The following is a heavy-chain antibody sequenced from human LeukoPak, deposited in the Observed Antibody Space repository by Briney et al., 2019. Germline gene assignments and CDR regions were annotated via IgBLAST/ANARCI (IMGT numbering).Heavy chain of an antibody. CDR2: MNPNSGNT. Sequence: ASVKVSCKASGYTLTSYDINWVRQATGQGLEWMGWMNPNSGNTGYAQKFQGRVTITRNTSISTAYMELSSLRSEDTAVYYCARGKRDDYGDYGDAFDIWGQGTMVTVSS. CDR1: GYTLTSYD. V-gene: IGHV1-8*03. CDR3: ARGKRDDYGDYGDAFDI. J-gene: IGHJ3*02. D-gene: IGHD4-17*01.